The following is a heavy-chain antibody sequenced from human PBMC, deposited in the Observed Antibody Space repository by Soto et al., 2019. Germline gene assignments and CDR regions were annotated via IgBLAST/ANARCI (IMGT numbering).Heavy chain of an antibody. CDR2: ISGSGGST. V-gene: IGHV3-23*01. CDR3: ARDHRVRGLELRGNWFDP. D-gene: IGHD1-7*01. Sequence: GGSLRLSCAASGFTFSSYAMSWVRQAPGKGLEWVSAISGSGGSTYYADSVKGRFTISRDNSKNTLYLQMNSLRAEDTAVYYCARDHRVRGLELRGNWFDPWGQGTLVTVSS. CDR1: GFTFSSYA. J-gene: IGHJ5*02.